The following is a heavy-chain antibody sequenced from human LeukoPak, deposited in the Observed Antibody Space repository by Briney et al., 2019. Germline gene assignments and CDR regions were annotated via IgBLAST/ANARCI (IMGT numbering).Heavy chain of an antibody. J-gene: IGHJ3*02. CDR3: ARVAALGAFGI. D-gene: IGHD2-15*01. CDR1: GGSISSYY. V-gene: IGHV4-59*01. Sequence: SETLSLTCTVSGGSISSYYWSWIQQPPGKGLEWIGYIYYSGSTNYNPSLKSRVTISVDTSKNQFSLKLSSVTAADTAVYYCARVAALGAFGIWGQGTMVTVSS. CDR2: IYYSGST.